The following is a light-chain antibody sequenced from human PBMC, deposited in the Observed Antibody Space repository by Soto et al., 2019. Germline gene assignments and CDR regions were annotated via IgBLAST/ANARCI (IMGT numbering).Light chain of an antibody. CDR2: AAS. Sequence: IQMTHSPSSLSTSFGDIVTITFRASQGISNYLAWYQQKPGKVPKLLIYAASTLPSGVPSRFSGSGSGTDFTLTISSLQPEDVATYYCQQYNSAPWTFGQGTQVDIK. J-gene: IGKJ1*01. CDR1: QGISNY. V-gene: IGKV1-27*01. CDR3: QQYNSAPWT.